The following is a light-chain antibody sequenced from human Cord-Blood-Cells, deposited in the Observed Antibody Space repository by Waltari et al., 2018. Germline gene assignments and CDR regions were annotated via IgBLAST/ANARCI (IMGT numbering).Light chain of an antibody. CDR1: SSDVGGYNH. CDR2: DVS. CDR3: SSYTSSSTNYV. J-gene: IGLJ1*01. V-gene: IGLV2-14*01. Sequence: QSALTQPASVTGSPGQSITISCTGTSSDVGGYNHVSCYQQHPGKAPKLMIYDVSNRPSGVSNRFSGSKSGNTASLTISGLQAEDEADYYCSSYTSSSTNYVFGTGTKVTVL.